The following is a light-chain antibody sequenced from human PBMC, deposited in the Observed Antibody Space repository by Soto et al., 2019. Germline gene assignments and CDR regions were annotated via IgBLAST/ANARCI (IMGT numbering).Light chain of an antibody. CDR3: SSYAGSNNWV. J-gene: IGLJ3*02. Sequence: QSALTQPPSASGSPGKSVTISCTGTSSEVGDYNYVSWYQQHPGKAPKLMIYEVSKRPSGVPDRFSGSKSGNTASLTVSGLQDEDEGDYYCSSYAGSNNWVFGGGSKLPVL. CDR2: EVS. V-gene: IGLV2-8*01. CDR1: SSEVGDYNY.